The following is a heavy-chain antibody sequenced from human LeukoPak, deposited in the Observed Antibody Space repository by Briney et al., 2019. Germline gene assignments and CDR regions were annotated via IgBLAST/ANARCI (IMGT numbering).Heavy chain of an antibody. CDR2: INWDGGTT. Sequence: GSLRLTCAASGFVFEESTMHWVRQAPGKGLEWVSLINWDGGTTHYAGSVKGRFTISRDNSKNSLYLQLNSLTSDDTALYYCATGDEDSPMNFYHWGQGTLVTVSS. CDR1: GFVFEEST. V-gene: IGHV3-43*01. CDR3: ATGDEDSPMNFYH. D-gene: IGHD5-18*01. J-gene: IGHJ4*02.